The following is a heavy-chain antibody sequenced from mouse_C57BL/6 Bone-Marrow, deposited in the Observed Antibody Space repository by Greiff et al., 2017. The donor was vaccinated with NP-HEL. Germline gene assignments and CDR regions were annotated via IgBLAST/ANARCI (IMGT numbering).Heavy chain of an antibody. Sequence: EVKLQESGAELVRPGASVKLSCTASGFNIKDYYMHWVKQRPEQGLEWIGRIDPEDGDTEYAPKFQGKATMTADTSSNTAYLHLSSLTSEDTDVYYCTTCPPGSSYWFAYWGQGTLVTVSA. V-gene: IGHV14-1*01. D-gene: IGHD1-1*01. CDR3: TTCPPGSSYWFAY. CDR1: GFNIKDYY. J-gene: IGHJ3*01. CDR2: IDPEDGDT.